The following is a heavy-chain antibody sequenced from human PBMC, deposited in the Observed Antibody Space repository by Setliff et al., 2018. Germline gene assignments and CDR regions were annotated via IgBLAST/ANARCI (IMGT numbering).Heavy chain of an antibody. CDR3: ASHVVVISRGRMALYGMDV. J-gene: IGHJ6*02. Sequence: PGASVKVSCKASGGTFSKYGISWVRQAPGQGFEWMGGIVPIVGITNYAQNFQGRVTITADESTSTAYMELSSLMSEDTAVYYCASHVVVISRGRMALYGMDVWGQGTTVTVSS. V-gene: IGHV1-69*10. D-gene: IGHD3-22*01. CDR1: GGTFSKYG. CDR2: IVPIVGIT.